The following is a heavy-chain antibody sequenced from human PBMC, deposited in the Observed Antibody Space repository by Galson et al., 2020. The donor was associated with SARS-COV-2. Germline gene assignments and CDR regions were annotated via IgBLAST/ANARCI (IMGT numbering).Heavy chain of an antibody. D-gene: IGHD3-16*01. Sequence: GGSLRLSCAASGFIFSDAHMTWIRQAPGKGLEWISYIKNGGDTIYYADSVKGRFTMSRDNANNLLYLQMNSLRVEDTAMYYCARESWGSLDPGGQGTLVTVST. CDR2: IKNGGDTI. J-gene: IGHJ5*02. CDR3: ARESWGSLDP. CDR1: GFIFSDAH. V-gene: IGHV3-11*01.